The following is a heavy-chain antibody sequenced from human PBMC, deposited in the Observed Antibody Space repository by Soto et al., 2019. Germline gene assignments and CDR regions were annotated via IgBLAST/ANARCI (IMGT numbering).Heavy chain of an antibody. CDR3: ARGGADILTGPLDY. J-gene: IGHJ4*02. D-gene: IGHD3-9*01. CDR1: GFIFSNYW. CDR2: IKSGEIGI. V-gene: IGHV3-74*01. Sequence: GGSLRLSCAASGFIFSNYWMHWVRQAPGKGLVWVSRIKSGEIGISYADSVKGRFTISRDNAKNTLYLQMNSLRVEDTAVYYCARGGADILTGPLDYWGQGTLVTVSS.